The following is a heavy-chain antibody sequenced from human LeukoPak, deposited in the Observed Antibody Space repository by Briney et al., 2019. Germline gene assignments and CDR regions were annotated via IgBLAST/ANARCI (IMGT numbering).Heavy chain of an antibody. V-gene: IGHV3-23*01. CDR3: GKATGTLGN. D-gene: IGHD1-1*01. CDR2: ISNSDYNT. CDR1: GFTFSSYW. J-gene: IGHJ4*02. Sequence: GGSLRLSCAASGFTFSSYWMSWVRQAPGKGLEWVSTISNSDYNTYYTDSVKGRFTISRDNSKNTLYLQMSSLTADDTAIYYCGKATGTLGNWGQGTLVTVSS.